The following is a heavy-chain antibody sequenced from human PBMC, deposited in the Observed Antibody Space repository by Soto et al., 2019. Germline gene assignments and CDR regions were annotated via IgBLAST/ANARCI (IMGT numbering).Heavy chain of an antibody. D-gene: IGHD6-13*01. V-gene: IGHV3-21*02. J-gene: IGHJ4*02. CDR1: GFSFSSFV. CDR2: ISSNSGSI. Sequence: DVQLVESGGGLVKPGGSLRLSFAASGFSFSSFVMHWVRQAPGKGLEWVSSISSNSGSIYYGHSVKGRFNISRDNAKNLLSLQTNNPTDQDPAAYYCVRDKEDYGQLVFDSRGKGTLVTVSS. CDR3: VRDKEDYGQLVFDS.